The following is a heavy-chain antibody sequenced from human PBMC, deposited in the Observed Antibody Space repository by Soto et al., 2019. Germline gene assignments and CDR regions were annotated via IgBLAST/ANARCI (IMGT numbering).Heavy chain of an antibody. CDR1: GFTFSDYY. J-gene: IGHJ4*02. D-gene: IGHD2-2*01. V-gene: IGHV3-11*01. CDR3: ARGALPAAAIGALDY. Sequence: GGSLRLSCAASGFTFSDYYMSWIRQAPGKGLEWVSYISSSGSTIYYADSVKGRFTISRDNAKNSLHLQMNSLRAEDTAVYYCARGALPAAAIGALDYWGQGTLVTVSS. CDR2: ISSSGSTI.